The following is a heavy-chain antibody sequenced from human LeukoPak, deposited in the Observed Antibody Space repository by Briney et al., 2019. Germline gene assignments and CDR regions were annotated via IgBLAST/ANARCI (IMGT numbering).Heavy chain of an antibody. CDR3: AGASLYYDSSGQRTFDI. Sequence: SETLSLTCTVSGGSISIYYWNWIRQPPGKGLEWIGYIYYSGGTNYNPSLKSRVTISLDTFKNQFSLKLSSVTAADTAVYYCAGASLYYDSSGQRTFDIWGQGTMVTVSS. CDR2: IYYSGGT. CDR1: GGSISIYY. J-gene: IGHJ3*02. D-gene: IGHD3-22*01. V-gene: IGHV4-59*01.